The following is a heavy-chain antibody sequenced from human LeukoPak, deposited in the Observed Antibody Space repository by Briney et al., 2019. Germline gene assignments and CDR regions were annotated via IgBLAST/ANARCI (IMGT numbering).Heavy chain of an antibody. D-gene: IGHD3-10*01. Sequence: PSETLSPTCTVSGDSISSYYWSWIRQPAGKGLEWIGRIYTSGSTNYNPSLKSRVTMSVDTSKKQFSLKLSSVSAADTAVYYCARDYGRKLDYWGQGTLVTVSS. J-gene: IGHJ4*02. CDR1: GDSISSYY. V-gene: IGHV4-4*07. CDR2: IYTSGST. CDR3: ARDYGRKLDY.